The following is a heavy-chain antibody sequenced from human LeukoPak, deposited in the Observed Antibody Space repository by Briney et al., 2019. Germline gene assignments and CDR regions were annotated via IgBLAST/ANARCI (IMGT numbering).Heavy chain of an antibody. CDR1: GGSFSGDF. D-gene: IGHD6-19*01. V-gene: IGHV4-34*01. J-gene: IGHJ4*02. Sequence: SETLSLTCAVYGGSFSGDFWSWIRQSPGKGLEWIGEINHGGSTTYNPSLQSRVTMSVDTSTNQISLKLSSVTAADTAVYYCASVKQWLARFDYWGQGTLVTVSS. CDR3: ASVKQWLARFDY. CDR2: INHGGST.